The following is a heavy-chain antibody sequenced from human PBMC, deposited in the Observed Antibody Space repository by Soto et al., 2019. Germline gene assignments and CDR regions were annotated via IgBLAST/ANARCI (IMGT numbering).Heavy chain of an antibody. CDR3: ARSFAGCSTTSCQYFDF. CDR1: GFTFGDYA. J-gene: IGHJ4*02. D-gene: IGHD2-2*01. Sequence: SLRLSSTDSGFTFGDYAATLVRHAPGNRQEREGFIRSEAYGGKPDYGASARGIFVISRDDSKSIGYLQMNSLKTEDTAVYYCARSFAGCSTTSCQYFDFWGQGALVTVSS. CDR2: IRSEAYGGKP. V-gene: IGHV3-49*04.